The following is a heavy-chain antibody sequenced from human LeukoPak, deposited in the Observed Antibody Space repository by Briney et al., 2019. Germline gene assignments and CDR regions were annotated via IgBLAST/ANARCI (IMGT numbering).Heavy chain of an antibody. Sequence: PSETLSLTCTVSGGSISSSSYYWGWIRQPPGKGPEWIGSIYYSGSTYYNPSLKSRVTISVDTSKNQFSLKLSSVTAADTAVYYCARERKTIFGVVINFDYWGQGTLVTVSS. J-gene: IGHJ4*02. CDR3: ARERKTIFGVVINFDY. D-gene: IGHD3-3*01. V-gene: IGHV4-39*07. CDR2: IYYSGST. CDR1: GGSISSSSYY.